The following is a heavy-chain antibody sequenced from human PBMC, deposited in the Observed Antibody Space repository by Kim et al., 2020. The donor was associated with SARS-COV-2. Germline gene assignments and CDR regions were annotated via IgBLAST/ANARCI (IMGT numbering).Heavy chain of an antibody. CDR2: IYHSGST. J-gene: IGHJ4*02. V-gene: IGHV4-30-2*01. CDR3: ARALTYCGGDCPYYFDY. D-gene: IGHD2-21*02. Sequence: SETLSLTCAVSGGSISSGGYSWSWIRQPPGKGLEWIGYIYHSGSTYYNPSLKSRVTISVDRSKNQFSLKLSSVTAADTAVYYCARALTYCGGDCPYYFDYWGQGTLVTVSS. CDR1: GGSISSGGYS.